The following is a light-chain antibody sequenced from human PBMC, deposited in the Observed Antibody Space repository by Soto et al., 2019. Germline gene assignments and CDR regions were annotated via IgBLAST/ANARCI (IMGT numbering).Light chain of an antibody. V-gene: IGLV2-14*01. CDR3: SSYASSSAVV. Sequence: QSVLTQPASVSGSPGQSITLSCTGTSSDVGGYNYVSWYQQHSGKAPKLLIYDVTNRPSGVSNRFSGSESGNTASLTISGLQAEDEAVYYCSSYASSSAVVFGGGTKLTVL. CDR1: SSDVGGYNY. CDR2: DVT. J-gene: IGLJ2*01.